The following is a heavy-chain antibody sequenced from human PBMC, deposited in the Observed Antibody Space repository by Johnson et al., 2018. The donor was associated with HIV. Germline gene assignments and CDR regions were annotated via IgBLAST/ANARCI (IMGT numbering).Heavy chain of an antibody. J-gene: IGHJ3*02. V-gene: IGHV3-30*18. CDR1: GFIFDDFG. D-gene: IGHD1-26*01. CDR2: ISYDGGNK. CDR3: AKDKARWELLAFDI. Sequence: QVQLVESGGGVVRPGESLRLSCAASGFIFDDFGMNWVRHAPGKGLEWVAVISYDGGNKYYADSVKGRFTISRDNSKNTLYLQMKSLRAEDTAVYHCAKDKARWELLAFDIWGQGTMVTVSS.